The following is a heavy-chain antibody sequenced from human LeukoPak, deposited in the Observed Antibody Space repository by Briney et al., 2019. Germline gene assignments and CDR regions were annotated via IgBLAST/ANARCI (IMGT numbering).Heavy chain of an antibody. CDR1: GFTFSSYG. V-gene: IGHV3-23*01. J-gene: IGHJ4*02. CDR3: AKRWGYFDY. CDR2: ISGSGGST. D-gene: IGHD1-26*01. Sequence: GGTLRLSCAASGFTFSSYGMSWVRQAPGKGLEWVSTISGSGGSTYYADSVKGRFTISRDNSKNTLYLQMNSLRAEDTAVYYCAKRWGYFDYWGQGTLVTVSS.